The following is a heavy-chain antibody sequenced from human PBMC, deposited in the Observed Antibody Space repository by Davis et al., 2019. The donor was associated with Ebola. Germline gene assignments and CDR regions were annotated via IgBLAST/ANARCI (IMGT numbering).Heavy chain of an antibody. CDR3: ARAMWELRYWYFDL. CDR2: INHSGST. Sequence: SETLSLTCAVYGGSFSGYYWSWIRQPPGKGLEWIGEINHSGSTKYSPSLKSRVTISVDTSKNQFSLKVSSVTAADTAVYYCARAMWELRYWYFDLWGRGTLVTVSS. D-gene: IGHD1-26*01. J-gene: IGHJ2*01. V-gene: IGHV4-34*01. CDR1: GGSFSGYY.